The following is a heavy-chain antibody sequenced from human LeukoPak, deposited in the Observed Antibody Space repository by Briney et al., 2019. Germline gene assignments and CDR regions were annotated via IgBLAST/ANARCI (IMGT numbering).Heavy chain of an antibody. CDR2: IIPIFGTA. V-gene: IGHV1-69*06. J-gene: IGHJ4*02. CDR3: ARDTSKYGSGSLPLY. CDR1: GGTFSSYA. D-gene: IGHD3-10*01. Sequence: ASVKVSCKASGGTFSSYAISWVRQAPGQGLEWMGGIIPIFGTANYAQKFQGRVTITADKSTSTAYMELSSLRSEDTAVYYCARDTSKYGSGSLPLYWGQGTLVTVSS.